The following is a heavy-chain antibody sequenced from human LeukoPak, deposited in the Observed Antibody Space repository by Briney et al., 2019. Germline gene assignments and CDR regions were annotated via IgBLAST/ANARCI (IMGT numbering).Heavy chain of an antibody. V-gene: IGHV3-23*01. CDR2: ISGSGGST. D-gene: IGHD4-17*01. Sequence: GGSLRLSCAASGFTFSSYSMNWVRQAPGKGLEWVSAISGSGGSTYYADSVKGRFTISRDNSKNTLYLQMNSLRAEDTAVYYCAKTGGDYAFAPLFDYWGQGTLVTVSS. CDR3: AKTGGDYAFAPLFDY. J-gene: IGHJ4*02. CDR1: GFTFSSYS.